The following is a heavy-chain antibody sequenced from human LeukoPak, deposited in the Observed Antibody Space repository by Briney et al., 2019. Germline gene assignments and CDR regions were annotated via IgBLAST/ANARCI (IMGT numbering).Heavy chain of an antibody. D-gene: IGHD6-6*01. CDR2: IIPILGIA. CDR3: AVGSIAQKLDTGQRLRVFDY. V-gene: IGHV1-69*04. J-gene: IGHJ4*02. CDR1: GGTFSSYA. Sequence: ASVKVSCKASGGTFSSYAISWVRQAPGQGLEWMGRIIPILGIANYAQKFQGRVTITADKSTSTAYMELSSLRSEDTAVYYCAVGSIAQKLDTGQRLRVFDYWGQGTLVTVSS.